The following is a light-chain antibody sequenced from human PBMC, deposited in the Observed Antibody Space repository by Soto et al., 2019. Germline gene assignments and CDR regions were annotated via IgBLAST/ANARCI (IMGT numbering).Light chain of an antibody. CDR1: QSVYSRY. Sequence: EIVLTQSPYTLSLSLGETATLSCRASQSVYSRYLAWHQQKPGQAPRFLIYGASFRDPGTPDRFSGSASGSIFTPNFSTLEPEDVGVYYCQPYSGTHPFSFGQGHKQEIK. V-gene: IGKV3-20*01. J-gene: IGKJ2*03. CDR2: GAS. CDR3: QPYSGTHPFS.